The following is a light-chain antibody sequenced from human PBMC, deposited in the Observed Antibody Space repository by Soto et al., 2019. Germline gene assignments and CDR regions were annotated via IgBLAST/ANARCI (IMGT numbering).Light chain of an antibody. CDR1: SSNIGAGYD. V-gene: IGLV1-40*01. CDR2: GNS. Sequence: QSVLTQPPSVSGAPGQRVTISCTGSSSNIGAGYDVHWYQQLPGTAPKLLIYGNSNRPSGVPDRFSGSKSGTSASLAITGLQAEDEAAYYCQSYASSLSYVFGTGTKVTVL. J-gene: IGLJ1*01. CDR3: QSYASSLSYV.